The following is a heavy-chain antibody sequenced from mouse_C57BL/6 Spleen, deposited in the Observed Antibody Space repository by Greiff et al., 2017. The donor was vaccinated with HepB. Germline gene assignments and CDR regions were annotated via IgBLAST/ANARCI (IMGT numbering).Heavy chain of an antibody. CDR1: GFTFSDYG. J-gene: IGHJ2*01. D-gene: IGHD1-1*01. Sequence: EVKLEESGGGLVKPGGSLKLSCAASGFTFSDYGMHWVRQAPEKWLEWVAYISSGSSTIYYADTVKGRFTIARDNAKNTLFLQMTSLRSEDTAMYYCARDYYGSSYEAGYWGQGTTLTVSS. V-gene: IGHV5-17*01. CDR3: ARDYYGSSYEAGY. CDR2: ISSGSSTI.